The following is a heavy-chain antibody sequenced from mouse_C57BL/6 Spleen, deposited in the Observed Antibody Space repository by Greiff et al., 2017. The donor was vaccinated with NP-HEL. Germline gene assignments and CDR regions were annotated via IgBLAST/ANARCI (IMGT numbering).Heavy chain of an antibody. CDR1: GYTFTSYW. Sequence: QVQLQQSGAELAKPGASVKLSCKASGYTFTSYWMHWVKQRPGQGLEWIGYINPSSGYTKYNQKFKDKATLTADKSSSTAYMQLSSLTYEDSAVYYCAKIYYYGSSRFYYAMDYWGQGTSVTVSS. CDR2: INPSSGYT. D-gene: IGHD1-1*01. J-gene: IGHJ4*01. CDR3: AKIYYYGSSRFYYAMDY. V-gene: IGHV1-7*01.